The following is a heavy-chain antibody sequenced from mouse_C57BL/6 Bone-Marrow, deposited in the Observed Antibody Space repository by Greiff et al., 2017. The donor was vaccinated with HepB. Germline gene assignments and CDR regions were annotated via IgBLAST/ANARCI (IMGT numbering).Heavy chain of an antibody. Sequence: EVKVEESGPGLVKPSQSLSLTCSVTGYSITSGYYWNWIRQFPGNKLEWMGYISYDGSNNYNPSLKNRISITRDTSKNQFFLKLNSVTTEDTATYYCAPFYDAMDYWGQGTSVTVSS. CDR2: ISYDGSN. V-gene: IGHV3-6*01. CDR3: APFYDAMDY. CDR1: GYSITSGYY. J-gene: IGHJ4*01.